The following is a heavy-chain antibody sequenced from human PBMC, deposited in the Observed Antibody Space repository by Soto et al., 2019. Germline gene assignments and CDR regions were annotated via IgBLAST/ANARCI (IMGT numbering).Heavy chain of an antibody. CDR1: GFTFWGDW. Sequence: DVQLVESGGGLVQPGGSLRLSCVASGFTFWGDWMSWVRQAPGKGLEWVANIKQDGSAKQYLDSVRGRFTISRDNSKNSVNLQMNSLRAEDTALYYCARDFYGGFSYGPGDNWGQGTLVTVSS. J-gene: IGHJ4*02. CDR2: IKQDGSAK. D-gene: IGHD2-15*01. CDR3: ARDFYGGFSYGPGDN. V-gene: IGHV3-7*01.